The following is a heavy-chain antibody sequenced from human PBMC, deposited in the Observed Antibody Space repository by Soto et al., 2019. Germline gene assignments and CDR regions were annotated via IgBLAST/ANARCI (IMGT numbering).Heavy chain of an antibody. D-gene: IGHD6-13*01. J-gene: IGHJ5*02. V-gene: IGHV1-18*01. CDR3: ARGSSSWYLNWFDP. CDR1: GYTFTSYG. CDR2: ISAYNGNT. Sequence: QVQLVQSGAEVKKPGASVKVSCKASGYTFTSYGISWVRQAPGQGLEWMGWISAYNGNTNYAQKLHGRVTMTTDTYPRTAYRELRSLRSDDTAVYYSARGSSSWYLNWFDPWGQGTLVTVSS.